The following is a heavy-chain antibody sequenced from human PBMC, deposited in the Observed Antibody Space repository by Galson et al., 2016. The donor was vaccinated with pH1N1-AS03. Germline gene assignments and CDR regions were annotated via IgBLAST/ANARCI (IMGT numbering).Heavy chain of an antibody. CDR1: GYTFSNFG. CDR2: ISPQNGNI. V-gene: IGHV1-18*04. Sequence: SVKVSCKASGYTFSNFGMSWVRQAPGQGLEWMGWISPQNGNIQYAQRLEGRVTMTTDTSTSTAYMELWSLTYDDTAVYYCARAAPFDPWGQGTLVIVSS. CDR3: ARAAPFDP. D-gene: IGHD2-15*01. J-gene: IGHJ5*02.